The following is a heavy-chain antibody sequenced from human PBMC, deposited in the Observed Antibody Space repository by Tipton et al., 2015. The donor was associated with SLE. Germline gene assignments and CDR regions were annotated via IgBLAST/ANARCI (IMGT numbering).Heavy chain of an antibody. CDR3: ARGGLIGGWFDP. D-gene: IGHD3-16*01. CDR1: GFSFNDYT. V-gene: IGHV3-43*01. CDR2: ITWDGGTA. J-gene: IGHJ5*02. Sequence: QLVQSGGVVVQPGGSLRLSCGASGFSFNDYTMHLALQPPGKGLEWVSLITWDGGTAYYADSVKGRFTISRDNSKSSLYLQMNSLRIEDTALYYCARGGLIGGWFDPWGQGTLVTVSS.